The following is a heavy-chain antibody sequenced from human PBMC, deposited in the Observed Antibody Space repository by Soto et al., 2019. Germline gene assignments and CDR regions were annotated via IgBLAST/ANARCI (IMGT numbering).Heavy chain of an antibody. J-gene: IGHJ5*02. V-gene: IGHV4-59*01. CDR1: GGSISSYY. CDR3: ARVYYDFWSGYLNWFDP. Sequence: SETLSLTCTVSGGSISSYYWSWIRQPPGKGLEWIGYIYYSGSTNYNPSLKSRVTISVDKSKNQFSLKLSSVTAADTAVYYCARVYYDFWSGYLNWFDPWGQGTLVTVSS. D-gene: IGHD3-3*01. CDR2: IYYSGST.